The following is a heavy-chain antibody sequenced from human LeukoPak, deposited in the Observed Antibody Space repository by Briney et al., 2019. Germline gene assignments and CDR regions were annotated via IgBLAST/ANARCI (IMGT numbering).Heavy chain of an antibody. CDR2: IYYSGST. V-gene: IGHV4-59*01. CDR1: GGYISSYY. Sequence: SETLSLPCTVSGGYISSYYWSWIRQPPGKGLEWIGYIYYSGSTNYNPSLKSRVTISVDTSKNQFSLRLSSVTAADTAVYHCARDLPYYGSGDAFDIWGQGTMVTVSS. D-gene: IGHD3-10*01. J-gene: IGHJ3*02. CDR3: ARDLPYYGSGDAFDI.